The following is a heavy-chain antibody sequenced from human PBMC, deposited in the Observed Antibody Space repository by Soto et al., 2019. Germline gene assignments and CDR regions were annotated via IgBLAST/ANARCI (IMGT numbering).Heavy chain of an antibody. J-gene: IGHJ6*02. CDR1: GGTFSSYA. CDR2: IIPIFGTA. Sequence: SVKDSCKASGGTFSSYAISWVRQAPGQGLERMGGIIPIFGTANYAQKFQGRVTITANESTSTPYMELSSLGSEDTAVYYCARRGGSMAPPDVYYSYYGMDVWGQGTTVTVSS. D-gene: IGHD3-10*01. CDR3: ARRGGSMAPPDVYYSYYGMDV. V-gene: IGHV1-69*13.